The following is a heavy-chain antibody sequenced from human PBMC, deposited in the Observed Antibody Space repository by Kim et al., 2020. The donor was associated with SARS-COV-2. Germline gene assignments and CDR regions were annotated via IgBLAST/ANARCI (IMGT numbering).Heavy chain of an antibody. D-gene: IGHD3-22*01. CDR3: AKVVVMDGYNYYYYYGMVV. CDR1: GFTFDTYA. Sequence: GGSLRLSCVASGFTFDTYAMSWVRQAPGKGLELVSFIIVYWVNKFYADSVGGRLTVSRDNSKNTLYLQMNSLRDEDTALYYCAKVVVMDGYNYYYYYGMVVWGQGTAVTVSS. J-gene: IGHJ6*02. CDR2: IIVYWVNK. V-gene: IGHV3-23*01.